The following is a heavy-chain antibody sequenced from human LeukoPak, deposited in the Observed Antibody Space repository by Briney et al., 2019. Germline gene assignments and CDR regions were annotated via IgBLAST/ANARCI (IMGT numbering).Heavy chain of an antibody. D-gene: IGHD3-22*01. CDR2: IYTSGST. Sequence: SETLSLTCTVSGGSISSYYWSWIRQPAGKGLEWIGRIYTSGSTNYNPSLKSRVTISVDKSKNQFSLKLSSVTAADTAVYYCPRERPSTYYYDSSGYPGGRYFDYWGQGTLVTVSS. CDR1: GGSISSYY. CDR3: PRERPSTYYYDSSGYPGGRYFDY. J-gene: IGHJ4*02. V-gene: IGHV4-4*07.